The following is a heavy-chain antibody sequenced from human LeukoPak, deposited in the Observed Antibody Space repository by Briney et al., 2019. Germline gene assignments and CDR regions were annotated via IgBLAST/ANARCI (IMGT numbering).Heavy chain of an antibody. CDR1: GFTFSSYS. Sequence: GGSLRLSCAASGFTFSSYSMNWVRQAPGKGLEWVSSISSSSSYIYYADSVKGRFTISRDNAKNSLYLQMNSLRAEDTAVYYCARDSSVDTAMVGDTDFDYWGQGTPVTVSS. V-gene: IGHV3-21*01. J-gene: IGHJ4*02. CDR3: ARDSSVDTAMVGDTDFDY. D-gene: IGHD5-18*01. CDR2: ISSSSSYI.